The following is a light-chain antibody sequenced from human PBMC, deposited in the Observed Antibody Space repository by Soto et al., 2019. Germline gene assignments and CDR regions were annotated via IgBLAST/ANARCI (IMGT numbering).Light chain of an antibody. Sequence: EIVLTQSPGTLSLSPGERATLSCRASQSVSSSYLAWYQQKPGQAPRLLIYGASGRATGIPDRFSGSGSGTDFTLIISRLEPEDFAVYYCQQYGSSPPVTFGQGTRLEIK. J-gene: IGKJ5*01. CDR1: QSVSSSY. CDR3: QQYGSSPPVT. V-gene: IGKV3-20*01. CDR2: GAS.